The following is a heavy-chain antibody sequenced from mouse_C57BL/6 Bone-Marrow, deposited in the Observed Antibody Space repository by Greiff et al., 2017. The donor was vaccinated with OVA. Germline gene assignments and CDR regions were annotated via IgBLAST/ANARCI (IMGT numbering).Heavy chain of an antibody. V-gene: IGHV1-55*01. Sequence: VQLQQPGAELVKPGASVKMSCKASGYTFTSYWITWVKQRPGQGLEWIGDIYPGSGSTNYNEKFKSKATLTVDTPSSTAYMQLSSLTSEDSAVYYCARTWGYYFDYWGQGTTLTVSS. J-gene: IGHJ2*01. CDR2: IYPGSGST. CDR1: GYTFTSYW. CDR3: ARTWGYYFDY.